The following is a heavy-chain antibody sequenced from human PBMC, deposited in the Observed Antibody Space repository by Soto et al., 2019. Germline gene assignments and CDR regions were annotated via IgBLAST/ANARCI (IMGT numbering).Heavy chain of an antibody. CDR3: AKSLGDHWDEYYFHY. V-gene: IGHV3-23*01. CDR2: ISGVGGST. Sequence: EVQLLESGGDLVQPGGSLRLSCAVTGFIFSDYSMSWVRQAPGKGLEWVSGISGVGGSTYYADSVKGRFTISRDNSKNTLYLQMTSLRAEDTALYSCAKSLGDHWDEYYFHYWGQGTLVTVSS. J-gene: IGHJ4*02. D-gene: IGHD1-1*01. CDR1: GFIFSDYS.